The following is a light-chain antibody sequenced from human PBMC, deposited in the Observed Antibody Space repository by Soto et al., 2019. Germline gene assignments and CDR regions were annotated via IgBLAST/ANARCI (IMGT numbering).Light chain of an antibody. CDR1: QSVVTSY. J-gene: IGKJ1*01. CDR3: QYHDESMWT. CDR2: GAL. Sequence: EVVLTQSPGTPSLSPGEGATLSCRASQSVVTSYLAWYQQRDGQSPRLRIYGALYRAPGIPDRFSGSGSGTDFTLSISRLDPDDFAVYYCQYHDESMWTLGQGTKVDIK. V-gene: IGKV3-20*01.